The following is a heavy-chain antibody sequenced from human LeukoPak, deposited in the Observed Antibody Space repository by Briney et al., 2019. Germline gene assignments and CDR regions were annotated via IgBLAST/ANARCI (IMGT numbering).Heavy chain of an antibody. CDR2: IGAYNGNT. J-gene: IGHJ4*02. D-gene: IGHD1-26*01. CDR3: ARERGSYHRLTQKPPYFDY. CDR1: GYTFTSYG. V-gene: IGHV1-18*01. Sequence: ASVKVSCKASGYTFTSYGISWVRQAPGQGLEWMGWIGAYNGNTNYAQKLQGRVTMTTDTSTSTAYMELRSLRSDDTAVYYCARERGSYHRLTQKPPYFDYWGQGTLVTVSS.